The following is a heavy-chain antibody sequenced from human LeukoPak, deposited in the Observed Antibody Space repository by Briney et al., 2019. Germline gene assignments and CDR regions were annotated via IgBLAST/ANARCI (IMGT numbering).Heavy chain of an antibody. J-gene: IGHJ4*02. V-gene: IGHV3-30*04. CDR3: ARLGSYGYFDY. CDR2: ISYDGSNK. D-gene: IGHD5-18*01. CDR1: GFTFSSYA. Sequence: GGSLRLSCAASGFTFSSYAMHWVRQAPGKGLEWVAVISYDGSNKYYADSVKGRFTISRGNSKNTLYLQMNSLRAEDTAVYYCARLGSYGYFDYWGQGTLVTVSS.